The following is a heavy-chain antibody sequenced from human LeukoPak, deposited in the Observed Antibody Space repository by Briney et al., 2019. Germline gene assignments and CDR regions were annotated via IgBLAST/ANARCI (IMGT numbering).Heavy chain of an antibody. CDR3: ASISGSYASAFDI. CDR1: GGSISSSSYY. V-gene: IGHV4-39*01. D-gene: IGHD1-26*01. Sequence: PSETLSLTCTVSGGSISSSSYYWGWIRQPPGKGLEWIGSIYYSGSTYYNPSLKSRVTISVDTSKNQFSLKLSSVTAADTAVYYCASISGSYASAFDIWGQGTMVTVSS. J-gene: IGHJ3*02. CDR2: IYYSGST.